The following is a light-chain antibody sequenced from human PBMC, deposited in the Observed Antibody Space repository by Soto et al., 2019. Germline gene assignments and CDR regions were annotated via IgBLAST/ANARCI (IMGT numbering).Light chain of an antibody. CDR3: QQYYTYPWT. V-gene: IGKV1-5*01. CDR1: QSIGSW. J-gene: IGKJ1*01. CDR2: DAS. Sequence: DIQMTQSPSTLSGSVGDRVTITCRASQSIGSWLAWYQQKPGKAPKFLIYDASSLESGVPSRFSGSGSGAEFTLTISSLQPDDFATYYCQQYYTYPWTFGQGTKVDIK.